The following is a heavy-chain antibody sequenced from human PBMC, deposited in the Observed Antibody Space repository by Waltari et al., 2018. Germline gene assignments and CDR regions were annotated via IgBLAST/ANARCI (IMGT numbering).Heavy chain of an antibody. Sequence: QLLESGGGLVQPGKSLRLSCVASGFTFSDHAMSWVRKGPGEGLVWVSSLSASGHVSYYTASVKGRFVISSDNSKNTLFLHLNAVTVGDTAIFYCAKNATLGRSRYFDLWGRGTLVTVSP. D-gene: IGHD2-2*01. V-gene: IGHV3-23*01. CDR1: GFTFSDHA. CDR2: LSASGHVS. CDR3: AKNATLGRSRYFDL. J-gene: IGHJ2*01.